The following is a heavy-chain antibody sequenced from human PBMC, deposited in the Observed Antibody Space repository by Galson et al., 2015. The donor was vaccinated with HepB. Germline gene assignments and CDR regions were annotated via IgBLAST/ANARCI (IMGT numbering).Heavy chain of an antibody. Sequence: SLTCTVSGDSISRYYWSWIRQPPGKGLEWIGYMYYSGNTRYNPSLKSRVTISVDTSKNQFSLKLSSVTAADAAMYYCARQGEIGYCGSTSCYTMDYWGQGTLVTVSS. J-gene: IGHJ4*02. CDR3: ARQGEIGYCGSTSCYTMDY. CDR2: MYYSGNT. D-gene: IGHD2-2*02. V-gene: IGHV4-59*08. CDR1: GDSISRYY.